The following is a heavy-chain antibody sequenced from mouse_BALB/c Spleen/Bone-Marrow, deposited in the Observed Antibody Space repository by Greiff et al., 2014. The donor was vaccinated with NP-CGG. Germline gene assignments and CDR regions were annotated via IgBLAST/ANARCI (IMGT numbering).Heavy chain of an antibody. CDR3: ARERAYGSYLCPFDY. CDR1: GFSFNSYT. V-gene: IGHV1-4*01. Sequence: QVQLQQSGAELAKPGASVRLSCKASGFSFNSYTMHWLKQRPGQGLEWIAYIDPSTANSNYNQKFKDRATLTADKSSSTASMQLSSLTSEDSAVYYCARERAYGSYLCPFDYWGPGTTLTVSS. CDR2: IDPSTANS. D-gene: IGHD1-1*02. J-gene: IGHJ2*01.